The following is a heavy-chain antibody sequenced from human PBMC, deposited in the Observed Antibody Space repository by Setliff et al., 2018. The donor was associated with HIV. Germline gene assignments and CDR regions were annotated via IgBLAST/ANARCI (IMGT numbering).Heavy chain of an antibody. J-gene: IGHJ6*04. CDR3: ARLRYGSGIPLDV. D-gene: IGHD3-10*01. V-gene: IGHV4-4*09. Sequence: PSETLSLTCIVSGGSISNFYCSWSWIRQPPGKGLEWIGYIYTSGSTKYNPSLKSRVTIPVDTSKNQFSLELSSVTAADTAVYYCARLRYGSGIPLDVWGTGISVTVSS. CDR2: IYTSGST. CDR1: GGSISNFY.